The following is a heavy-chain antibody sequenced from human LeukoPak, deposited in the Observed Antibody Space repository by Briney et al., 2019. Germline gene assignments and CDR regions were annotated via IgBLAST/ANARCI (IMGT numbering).Heavy chain of an antibody. CDR3: AKDITPSSKSGYFDY. CDR1: GFTFDDYT. V-gene: IGHV3-43*01. D-gene: IGHD4-11*01. CDR2: ISWDGGST. Sequence: GESLRLSCAASGFTFDDYTMHWVRQAPGKGLEWVSLISWDGGSTYYADPVKGRFTISRDNSKNSLYLKMNSLRTEDTALYYCAKDITPSSKSGYFDYWGQRTLVTVSS. J-gene: IGHJ4*02.